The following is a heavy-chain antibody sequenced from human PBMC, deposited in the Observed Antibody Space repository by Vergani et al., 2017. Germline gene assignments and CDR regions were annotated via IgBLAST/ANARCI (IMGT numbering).Heavy chain of an antibody. D-gene: IGHD1-1*01. CDR3: ARGPVRRNAPTYYYGMDV. V-gene: IGHV5-51*01. CDR1: GYSFTSYW. CDR2: IYPGDSDT. Sequence: EVQLVQSGAEVKKPGESLRISCKGSGYSFTSYWIGWVRQMPGKGLEWMGIIYPGDSDTRYSPSFQGQVTISADKSISTAYLQWSSLKASDTAMYYCARGPVRRNAPTYYYGMDVWGQGTTVTVSS. J-gene: IGHJ6*02.